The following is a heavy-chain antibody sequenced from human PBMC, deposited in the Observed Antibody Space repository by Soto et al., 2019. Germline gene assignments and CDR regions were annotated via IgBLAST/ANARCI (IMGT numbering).Heavy chain of an antibody. Sequence: GGSLRLSCAAPGFTFSSYAMSWVRQAPGKGLEWVSAISGSGGSTYYADSVKGRFTISRDNSKNTLYLQMNSLRAEDTAVYYCAKSPTVLRFLEWLFFFDYWGQGTLVTVSS. CDR3: AKSPTVLRFLEWLFFFDY. V-gene: IGHV3-23*01. CDR1: GFTFSSYA. CDR2: ISGSGGST. J-gene: IGHJ4*02. D-gene: IGHD3-3*01.